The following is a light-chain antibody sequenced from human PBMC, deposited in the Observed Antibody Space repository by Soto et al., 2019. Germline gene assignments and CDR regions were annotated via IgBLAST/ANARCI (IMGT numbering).Light chain of an antibody. CDR1: TSNIGNNY. J-gene: IGLJ2*01. Sequence: QAVVTQPPSVSAAPGQKVTISCSGSTSNIGNNYVSWYQHLPGTAPRLLIYENNKRPSGIPDRFSGSKSGTSATLGITGLQTGDEADYYCGTWDSSLSAGVVFGGGNKLTVL. V-gene: IGLV1-51*02. CDR3: GTWDSSLSAGVV. CDR2: ENN.